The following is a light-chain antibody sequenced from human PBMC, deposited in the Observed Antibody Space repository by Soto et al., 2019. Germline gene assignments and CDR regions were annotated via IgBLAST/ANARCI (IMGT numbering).Light chain of an antibody. V-gene: IGKV3-20*01. CDR3: QQYGSSTWT. Sequence: EIVLTQSPGTLSLSPGERATLSCRASQSVSSSYLAWYQQKPGQAPRLLIYGASSRATGIPDRFSGSGSGTDFTLTISRLEPEDFAVYYCQQYGSSTWTFGQGTTLEIK. CDR2: GAS. J-gene: IGKJ1*01. CDR1: QSVSSSY.